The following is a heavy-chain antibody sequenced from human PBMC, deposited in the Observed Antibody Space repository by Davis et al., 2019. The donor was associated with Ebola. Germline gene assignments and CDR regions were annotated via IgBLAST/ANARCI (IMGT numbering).Heavy chain of an antibody. D-gene: IGHD6-13*01. J-gene: IGHJ4*02. CDR3: ARDRGMIAAAGTSGY. CDR1: GGTFSSYA. V-gene: IGHV1-69*04. Sequence: SVKVSCKASGGTFSSYAISWVRQAPGQGLEWMGRIIPILGIANYAQKFQGRVTMTRDTSTSTVYMELRSLRSDDTAVYYCARDRGMIAAAGTSGYWGQGTLVTVSS. CDR2: IIPILGIA.